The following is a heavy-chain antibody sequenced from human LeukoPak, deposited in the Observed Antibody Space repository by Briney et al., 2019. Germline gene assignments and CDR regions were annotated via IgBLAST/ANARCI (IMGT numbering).Heavy chain of an antibody. Sequence: PSETLSLTCTVSGGSISSSSYYWGWIRQPPGKGLEWIGSIHYSGSTNYNPSLKSRVTISVDTSKNQFSLKLSSVTAADTAVYYCARALRRGWYFDYWGQGTLVTVSS. J-gene: IGHJ4*02. CDR3: ARALRRGWYFDY. V-gene: IGHV4-39*07. CDR2: IHYSGST. CDR1: GGSISSSSYY. D-gene: IGHD6-19*01.